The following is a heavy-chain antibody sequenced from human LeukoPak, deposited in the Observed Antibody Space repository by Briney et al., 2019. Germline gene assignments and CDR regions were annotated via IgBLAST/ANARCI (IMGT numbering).Heavy chain of an antibody. D-gene: IGHD5-12*01. Sequence: GKSLKISCQTSGYNFNTHWIAWVRQMPGKGLEWMGIIYPGDSDVRYSPSFEGQVTISVDKAVTTAYLQWDSLKASDTATYYCARCGSGAFDFDNWGQGTLVSVSS. CDR2: IYPGDSDV. CDR3: ARCGSGAFDFDN. CDR1: GYNFNTHW. V-gene: IGHV5-51*01. J-gene: IGHJ4*02.